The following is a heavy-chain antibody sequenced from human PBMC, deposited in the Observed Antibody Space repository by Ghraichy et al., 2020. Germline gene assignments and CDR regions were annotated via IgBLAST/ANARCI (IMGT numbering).Heavy chain of an antibody. J-gene: IGHJ3*02. CDR2: IYYSGST. V-gene: IGHV4-39*01. D-gene: IGHD3-22*01. CDR3: ARSPYDSSGYYLDAFDI. CDR1: GGSISSSSYY. Sequence: SETLSLTCTVSGGSISSSSYYWGWIRQPPGKGLEWIGSIYYSGSTYYNPSLKSRVTISVDTSKNQFSLKLSSVTAADTAVYYCARSPYDSSGYYLDAFDIWGQGTMVTVSS.